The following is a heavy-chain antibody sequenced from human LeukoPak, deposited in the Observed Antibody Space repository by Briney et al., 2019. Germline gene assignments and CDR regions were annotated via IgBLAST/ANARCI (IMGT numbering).Heavy chain of an antibody. J-gene: IGHJ4*02. D-gene: IGHD3-10*01. CDR1: GFTVNSNY. V-gene: IGHV3-66*01. CDR2: IYSGGST. CDR3: ASYNYYGSGSLFDY. Sequence: GGSLRLSCAASGFTVNSNYMSWVRQAPGKGLEWVSVIYSGGSTYYADSVKGRFTISRDNSKNTPYLQMNSLRAEDTAVYYCASYNYYGSGSLFDYWGQGTLVTVSS.